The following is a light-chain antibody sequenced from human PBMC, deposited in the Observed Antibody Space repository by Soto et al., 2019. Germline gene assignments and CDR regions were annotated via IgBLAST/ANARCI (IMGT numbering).Light chain of an antibody. V-gene: IGLV2-14*01. CDR1: SSDVGGYNY. J-gene: IGLJ1*01. Sequence: QSVLTQPASVSGSPGQSITISCTGTSSDVGGYNYVSWYQQHPGKAPKLMIYDVSNRPSGVSNRFSGSKSGNTASLTISGLQAEDEADYYSRSYTTSRTGVFGTGTKVNV. CDR3: RSYTTSRTGV. CDR2: DVS.